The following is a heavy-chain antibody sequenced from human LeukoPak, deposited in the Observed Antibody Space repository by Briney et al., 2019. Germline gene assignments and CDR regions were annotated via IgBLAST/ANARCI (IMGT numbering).Heavy chain of an antibody. D-gene: IGHD1-26*01. J-gene: IGHJ4*02. CDR3: ARGRVGDNPRRYYFDY. Sequence: SETLSLTCAVYGGSFSGYYWSWTRQPPGKGLEWIGEINHSGSTNYNPSLKSRVTISVDTSKNQFSLKLSSVTAADTAVYYCARGRVGDNPRRYYFDYWGQGTLVTVSS. CDR2: INHSGST. CDR1: GGSFSGYY. V-gene: IGHV4-34*01.